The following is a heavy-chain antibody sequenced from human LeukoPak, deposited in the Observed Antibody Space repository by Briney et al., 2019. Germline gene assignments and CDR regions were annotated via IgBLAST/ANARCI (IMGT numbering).Heavy chain of an antibody. CDR2: ICHSETT. Sequence: PSETLSLTCTVFGYSISSGYCWGWIRQPPGKGLEWIGNICHSETTYYNPSLKSRVTMSLDTSKNQFSLRWTSVTAADTAVYYCARGASGDNWLDPWGQGTLVTVSS. D-gene: IGHD1-26*01. J-gene: IGHJ5*02. V-gene: IGHV4-38-2*02. CDR1: GYSISSGYC. CDR3: ARGASGDNWLDP.